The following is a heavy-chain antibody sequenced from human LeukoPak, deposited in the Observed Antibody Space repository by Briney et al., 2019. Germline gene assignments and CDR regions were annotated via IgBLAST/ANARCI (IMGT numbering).Heavy chain of an antibody. Sequence: GGSLRLSCAASGFTFSSYAMSWVRQAPGKGLEWVSAISGSGGSTCYADSVKGRFTISRDNSKNTLYLQMNSLRAEDTAVYYCAKDRQWLGVFDYWGQGTLVTVSS. CDR1: GFTFSSYA. CDR3: AKDRQWLGVFDY. V-gene: IGHV3-23*01. D-gene: IGHD6-19*01. CDR2: ISGSGGST. J-gene: IGHJ4*02.